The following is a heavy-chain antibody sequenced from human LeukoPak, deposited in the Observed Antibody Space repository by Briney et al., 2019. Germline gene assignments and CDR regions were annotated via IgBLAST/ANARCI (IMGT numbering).Heavy chain of an antibody. D-gene: IGHD4-17*01. J-gene: IGHJ4*02. V-gene: IGHV4-38-2*02. CDR2: IYHSGST. Sequence: SETLSLTCTVSGYSISSGYYWGWIRQPPGKGLEWIGSIYHSGSTYYNPSLKSRVTISVDTSKNQFSLKLSSVTAADTAVYYCARDRDGDPIDYWGQGTLVTVSS. CDR3: ARDRDGDPIDY. CDR1: GYSISSGYY.